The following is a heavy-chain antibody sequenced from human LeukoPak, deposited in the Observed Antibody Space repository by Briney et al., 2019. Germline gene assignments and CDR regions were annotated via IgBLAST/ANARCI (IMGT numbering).Heavy chain of an antibody. D-gene: IGHD3-3*01. J-gene: IGHJ4*02. CDR1: GFTFSNYA. CDR3: ARGAYDFWSGYYSNRDDY. CDR2: ISYDGSNK. Sequence: GGSLRLSCAASGFTFSNYAMHWVRQAPGKGLEWVAVISYDGSNKYYADSVKGRFTISRDNSKNTLYLQMNSLRAEDTAAYYCARGAYDFWSGYYSNRDDYWGQGTLVTVSS. V-gene: IGHV3-30*04.